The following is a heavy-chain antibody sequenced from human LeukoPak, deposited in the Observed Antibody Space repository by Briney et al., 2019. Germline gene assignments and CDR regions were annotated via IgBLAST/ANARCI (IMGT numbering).Heavy chain of an antibody. J-gene: IGHJ4*02. Sequence: GESLKISCKGSGYTFTNYWIGWVRQMPGKGLEWMGIIWPGDSDATYRPSFQGQVTISADKSISTAYLQWRSLKASDTAMYYCARRGTGGTYTFDYWGQGTLVTVSS. CDR1: GYTFTNYW. CDR3: ARRGTGGTYTFDY. CDR2: IWPGDSDA. V-gene: IGHV5-51*01. D-gene: IGHD1-14*01.